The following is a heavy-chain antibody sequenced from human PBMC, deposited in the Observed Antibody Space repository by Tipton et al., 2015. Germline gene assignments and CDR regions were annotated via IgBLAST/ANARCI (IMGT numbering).Heavy chain of an antibody. D-gene: IGHD3-9*01. J-gene: IGHJ4*02. V-gene: IGHV4-38-2*01. CDR3: ACQDYDSLTRDYQTVDY. Sequence: TLSLTCAVSGYSISSGYYWGWIRQPPGKGLGWIGTMYIVGGGGTYYNPSLKSRLTIPVDTSKNQFSLKLTSVTAADTAVYYCACQDYDSLTRDYQTVDYWGQGTLVTVSS. CDR2: MYIVGGGGT. CDR1: GYSISSGYY.